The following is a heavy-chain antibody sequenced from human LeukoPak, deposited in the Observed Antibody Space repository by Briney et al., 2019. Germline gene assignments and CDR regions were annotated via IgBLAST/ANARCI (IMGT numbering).Heavy chain of an antibody. J-gene: IGHJ4*02. CDR1: GFNFNNYW. CDR2: IKDDGSEE. V-gene: IGHV3-7*01. D-gene: IGHD3-22*01. Sequence: GGSLRLSCAASGFNFNNYWMSWLRQAPGKGLEWVASIKDDGSEEYYVDSVKGRFTISRDNAKNSLYLQMNSLRDEDTAVYYCARDPYYYDSSGYYSTDYWGQGTLVTVSS. CDR3: ARDPYYYDSSGYYSTDY.